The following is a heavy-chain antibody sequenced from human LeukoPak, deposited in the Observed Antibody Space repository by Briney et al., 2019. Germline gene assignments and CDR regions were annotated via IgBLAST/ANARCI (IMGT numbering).Heavy chain of an antibody. CDR2: EDGGP. CDR3: VSIDLDS. D-gene: IGHD3-16*02. CDR1: GYTLTELS. Sequence: GASVKVSCKVSGYTLTELSIHWVRQAPGKGLEWMGGEDGGPIYAQKFHGRVTMTEDTSTDTAYMDVSSLRSEATAVYHCVSIDLDSWGQGTLVTVSS. J-gene: IGHJ4*02. V-gene: IGHV1-24*01.